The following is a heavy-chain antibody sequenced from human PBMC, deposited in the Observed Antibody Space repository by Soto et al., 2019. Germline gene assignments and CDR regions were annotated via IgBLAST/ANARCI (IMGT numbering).Heavy chain of an antibody. CDR3: ARGLAVGGQVAY. Sequence: VQLEQSGAEVKEPGASVTLSCKGLGYTFTSYTIHWVRQAPGQTLEWLGWLNPADGATRYSPNTQGRVTLTRHTHAITAFLDLRSLRYEDTAVYYCARGLAVGGQVAYRGQGTLLTVSS. CDR2: LNPADGAT. CDR1: GYTFTSYT. D-gene: IGHD6-19*01. J-gene: IGHJ4*02. V-gene: IGHV1-3*01.